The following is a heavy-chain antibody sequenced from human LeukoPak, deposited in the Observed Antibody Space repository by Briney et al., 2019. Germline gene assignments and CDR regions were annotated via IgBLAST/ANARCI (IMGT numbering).Heavy chain of an antibody. J-gene: IGHJ6*02. Sequence: SGTLSLTCAVSGGSISSSNWWSWVRQPPGKGLEWIGEIYHSGSTNYNPSLKSRVTISVDKSKNQFSLKLSSVTAADTAVYYCARTVVVAATTQIYYYYGMDVWGQGTTVTVSS. CDR3: ARTVVVAATTQIYYYYGMDV. V-gene: IGHV4-4*02. D-gene: IGHD2-15*01. CDR2: IYHSGST. CDR1: GGSISSSNW.